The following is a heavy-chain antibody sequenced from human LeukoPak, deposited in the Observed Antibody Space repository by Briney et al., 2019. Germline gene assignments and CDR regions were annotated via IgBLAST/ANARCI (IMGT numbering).Heavy chain of an antibody. CDR1: GGSVSSGRYY. CDR3: ARADDYGGNSGGY. V-gene: IGHV4-31*03. D-gene: IGHD4-23*01. Sequence: SETLSLTCTVSGGSVSSGRYYWSWIRQHPGKGLEWIGNVYYTGSAYYNPSLESRITISLDTSKNQFSLKLSSVTAADTAVYYCARADDYGGNSGGYWGQGTLVTVSS. CDR2: VYYTGSA. J-gene: IGHJ4*02.